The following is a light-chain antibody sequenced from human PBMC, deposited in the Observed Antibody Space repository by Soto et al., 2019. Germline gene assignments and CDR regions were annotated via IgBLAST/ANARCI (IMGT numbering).Light chain of an antibody. CDR3: QQYDGY. J-gene: IGKJ3*01. V-gene: IGKV1-5*01. CDR2: DAS. Sequence: DIQMTQSPSTLAASVGDRVTITCRASQNINRWLAWYQQKPGKAPKVLIYDASSLESGVPSRFSGSGSGTDFTLTITSLQPDDFANYYCQQYDGYFGPGTKVDFK. CDR1: QNINRW.